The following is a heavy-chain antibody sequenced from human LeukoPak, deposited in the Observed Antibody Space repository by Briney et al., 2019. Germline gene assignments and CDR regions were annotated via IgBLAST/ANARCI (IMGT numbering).Heavy chain of an antibody. D-gene: IGHD6-13*01. CDR2: IIPILGIA. CDR1: GYTFTSYG. CDR3: ASILEDPRAAAGTEFDY. J-gene: IGHJ4*02. V-gene: IGHV1-69*04. Sequence: ASVKVSCKAFGYTFTSYGISWVRQAPGQGLEWMGRIIPILGIANYAQKFQGRVTITADKSTSTAYMEQSSLRSEDTAVYYCASILEDPRAAAGTEFDYWGQGTLVTVSS.